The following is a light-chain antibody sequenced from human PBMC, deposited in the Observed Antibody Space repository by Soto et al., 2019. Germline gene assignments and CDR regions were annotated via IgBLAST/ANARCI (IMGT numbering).Light chain of an antibody. J-gene: IGKJ1*01. CDR3: QQYNTCSPERT. CDR2: DAS. V-gene: IGKV1-5*01. CDR1: QSIGRC. Sequence: IQMTQSPSTLSAFLGDRVTITCRASQSIGRCLAWYQQKPGKAPKLLIYDASSLESGVPSRFSGSGSGTEFTRTISSLQPADFATYYCQQYNTCSPERTFGQGTKVDIK.